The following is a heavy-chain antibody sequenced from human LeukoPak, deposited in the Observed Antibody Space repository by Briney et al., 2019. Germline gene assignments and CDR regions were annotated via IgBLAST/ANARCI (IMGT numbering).Heavy chain of an antibody. Sequence: GGSLRLSCAASGFTFTTYAMSWVRQAPGKGLEWVSAISVSGGSTYYAHSVKGRFTISRDNSKNTLFLQMNGLRAEDTAVYYCAKQSYSSDFDYWGQGTLVTVSS. D-gene: IGHD1-26*01. CDR1: GFTFTTYA. CDR3: AKQSYSSDFDY. CDR2: ISVSGGST. J-gene: IGHJ4*02. V-gene: IGHV3-23*01.